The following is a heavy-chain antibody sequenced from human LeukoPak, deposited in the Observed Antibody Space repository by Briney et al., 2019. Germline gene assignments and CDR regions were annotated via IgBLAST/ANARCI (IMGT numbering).Heavy chain of an antibody. D-gene: IGHD2-2*01. CDR3: ARGGVVPAATDFDY. Sequence: SETLSLTCAVYGGSFSGYYWSWIRQPPGKGLEWIGEINHSGSTNCNPSLKSRVTISVDTSKNQFSLKLSSVTAADTAVYYCARGGVVPAATDFDYWGQGTLVTVSS. V-gene: IGHV4-34*01. J-gene: IGHJ4*02. CDR1: GGSFSGYY. CDR2: INHSGST.